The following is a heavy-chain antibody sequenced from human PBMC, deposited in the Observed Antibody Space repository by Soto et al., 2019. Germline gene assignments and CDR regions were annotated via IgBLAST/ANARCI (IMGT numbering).Heavy chain of an antibody. D-gene: IGHD3-10*01. V-gene: IGHV3-30-3*01. CDR1: GFTFSSYA. CDR3: ASSGGYSGYYYYGMDV. CDR2: ISYDGSNK. J-gene: IGHJ6*02. Sequence: GGSLRLSCAASGFTFSSYAMHWVRQAPGKGLEWVAVISYDGSNKYYADPVKGRFTISRDNSKNTLYLQMNSLRAEDTAVYYCASSGGYSGYYYYGMDVWGQGTTVTVSS.